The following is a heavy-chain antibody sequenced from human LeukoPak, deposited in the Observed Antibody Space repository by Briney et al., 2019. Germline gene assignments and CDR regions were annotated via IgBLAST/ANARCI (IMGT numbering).Heavy chain of an antibody. Sequence: SETLSLTCTVSGGSISSGGYYWSWIRQHPGKGLEWIGYIYYSGSTYYNPSLKSRVTISVDTSKNQFSLKLSSVTAADTAVYYCARTAFGINGDLDYWGQGTLVTVSS. J-gene: IGHJ4*02. CDR3: ARTAFGINGDLDY. CDR2: IYYSGST. V-gene: IGHV4-31*03. CDR1: GGSISSGGYY. D-gene: IGHD4-17*01.